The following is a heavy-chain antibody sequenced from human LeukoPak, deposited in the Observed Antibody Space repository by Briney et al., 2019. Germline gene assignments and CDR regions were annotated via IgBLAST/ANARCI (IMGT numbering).Heavy chain of an antibody. V-gene: IGHV1-18*01. J-gene: IGHJ4*02. D-gene: IGHD5-18*01. CDR3: ARVDTAMVFGY. CDR1: GYTFTSYG. Sequence: ASVKVSCKASGYTFTSYGISWVRRAPGQGLEWMGWISAYNGNTNYAQKLQGRVTMTTDTSTSTAYMELRSLRSDDTTVYYCARVDTAMVFGYWGQGTLVTVSS. CDR2: ISAYNGNT.